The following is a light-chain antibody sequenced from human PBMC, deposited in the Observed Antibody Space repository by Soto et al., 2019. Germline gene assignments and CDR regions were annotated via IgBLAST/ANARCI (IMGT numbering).Light chain of an antibody. CDR1: QSVSSY. V-gene: IGKV3-11*01. J-gene: IGKJ4*01. Sequence: EIVLTQSPATRSLSPGERATLSCRASQSVSSYLAWYQQKPGQAPRLLIYDASNRATGIPARFSGSGSGTNFTLTIISLETEDFAVYYCQQRSNWPLTFGGGTKVEIK. CDR2: DAS. CDR3: QQRSNWPLT.